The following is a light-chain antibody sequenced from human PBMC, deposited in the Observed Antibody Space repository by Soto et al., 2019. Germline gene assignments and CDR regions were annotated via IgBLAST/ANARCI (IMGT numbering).Light chain of an antibody. V-gene: IGKV3-15*01. CDR3: QQYEDWPPIT. Sequence: EIVMTQSPATLSVSPGERATLSCRASHSVSRNVAWYQQKPGQAPRLLIYAASTRATGVSARFSGSGSGTEFTLTIASLQSEDFAIYYCQQYEDWPPITFGPGTRVDIK. J-gene: IGKJ3*01. CDR1: HSVSRN. CDR2: AAS.